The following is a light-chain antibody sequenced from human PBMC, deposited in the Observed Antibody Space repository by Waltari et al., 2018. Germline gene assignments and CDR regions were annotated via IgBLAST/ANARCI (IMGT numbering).Light chain of an antibody. CDR3: QQYNNWPPEDT. V-gene: IGKV3-15*01. CDR1: QSVSSN. CDR2: GAS. J-gene: IGKJ2*01. Sequence: EIVMTQSPATLSVSPGEGATLSCRASQSVSSNLAGYQHKPGQAPRLLIYGASTRATGTPARFSGSGSGTEFTLTISSLQSEDFAFYYCQQYNNWPPEDTFGQGTKLEIK.